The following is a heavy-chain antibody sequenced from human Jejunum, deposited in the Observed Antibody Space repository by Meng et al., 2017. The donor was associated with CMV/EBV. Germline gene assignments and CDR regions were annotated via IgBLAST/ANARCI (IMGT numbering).Heavy chain of an antibody. J-gene: IGHJ4*02. CDR2: ISHGGIT. CDR1: GGSLSPYY. CDR3: GMERVN. V-gene: IGHV4-34*01. D-gene: IGHD1-1*01. Sequence: QLQLQQWGAGLLTSSETLSLTCAVYGGSLSPYYWTWIRQIPGKGLEWIGEISHGGITNYNPSLKSRVTLLIDTSKNQFSLKLSSVTAADTAVYYCGMERVNWGQGILVTVSS.